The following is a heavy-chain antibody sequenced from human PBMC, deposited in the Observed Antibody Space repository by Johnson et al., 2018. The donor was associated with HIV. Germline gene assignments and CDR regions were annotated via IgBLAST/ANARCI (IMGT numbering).Heavy chain of an antibody. CDR2: INWNGGST. CDR3: ARTARRYFVDAFDI. J-gene: IGHJ3*02. D-gene: IGHD3-9*01. V-gene: IGHV3-20*04. Sequence: VQLVESGGGVVRPGGSLRLSCAASGFTFDDYGMSWVRQAPGKGLEWVSGINWNGGSTGYADSVTARFTISRDNAKHSLYLQMNSLRAEDTAVYYCARTARRYFVDAFDIWGQGTMVTVSS. CDR1: GFTFDDYG.